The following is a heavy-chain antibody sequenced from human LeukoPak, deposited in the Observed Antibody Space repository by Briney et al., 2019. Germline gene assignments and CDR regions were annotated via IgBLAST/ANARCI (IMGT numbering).Heavy chain of an antibody. D-gene: IGHD6-13*01. Sequence: ASVKVSCKASGGTFSTYAISWVRQAPGQGLEWVGRIVPILGTANYAQNFQGRVTITADRSTTAAYMELSSLRSEDTAVYYCARVPQGSSWPYYFDYWGQGTLVTVSS. CDR3: ARVPQGSSWPYYFDY. CDR2: IVPILGTA. V-gene: IGHV1-69*04. CDR1: GGTFSTYA. J-gene: IGHJ4*02.